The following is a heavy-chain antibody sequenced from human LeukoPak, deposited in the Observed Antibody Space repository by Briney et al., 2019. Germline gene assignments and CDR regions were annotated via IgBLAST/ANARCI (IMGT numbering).Heavy chain of an antibody. CDR3: ARETATSFDY. CDR1: GFTFSSYW. V-gene: IGHV3-74*01. CDR2: ISSDGRSI. Sequence: GGSLRLSCAASGFTFSSYWMHWVRHAPGKGLVWVSRISSDGRSISYADSVKGRFTISRDNAKNTLYLQMNSLRAEDTALYFCARETATSFDYWGQGTLVTVSS. D-gene: IGHD1-1*01. J-gene: IGHJ4*02.